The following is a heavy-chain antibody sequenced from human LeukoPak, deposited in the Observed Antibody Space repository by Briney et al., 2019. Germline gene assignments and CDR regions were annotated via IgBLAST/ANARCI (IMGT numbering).Heavy chain of an antibody. Sequence: SVTLYCTASRFTFCTYHMLWVRQAPGKGLERVTDISYDGSNEYYADSVKGGVTISRDNSNNTLYLQMNSLRAEDTAVYYCARGSGYCPRPPYYFDYWGQGTLVTVSS. CDR2: ISYDGSNE. CDR3: ARGSGYCPRPPYYFDY. D-gene: IGHD3-3*01. CDR1: RFTFCTYH. J-gene: IGHJ4*02. V-gene: IGHV3-30*03.